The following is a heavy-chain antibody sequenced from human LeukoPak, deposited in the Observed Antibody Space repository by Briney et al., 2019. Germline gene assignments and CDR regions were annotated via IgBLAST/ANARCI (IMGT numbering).Heavy chain of an antibody. Sequence: GGSLRLPCAASGFSFTNAWMSWVRQAPGKGLEWVGLIKNKAHGVTTDYAAPVKGRFTISRDDSKNTLYLQMNSLKTEDTAVYYCSSYNDRDAFAIWGQGTMVTVSS. V-gene: IGHV3-15*01. D-gene: IGHD1-1*01. J-gene: IGHJ3*02. CDR2: IKNKAHGVTT. CDR3: SSYNDRDAFAI. CDR1: GFSFTNAW.